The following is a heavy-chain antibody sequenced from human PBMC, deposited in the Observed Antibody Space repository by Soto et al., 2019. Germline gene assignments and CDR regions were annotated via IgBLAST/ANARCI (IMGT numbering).Heavy chain of an antibody. CDR3: ARVYDILTGYPVIGKDPGYFDY. CDR1: GGSISSYY. CDR2: IYYSGST. J-gene: IGHJ4*02. Sequence: PSETLSLTCTVSGGSISSYYWSWIRQPPGKGLEWIGYIYYSGSTNYNPSLKSRVTISVDTSKNQFSMKLSSVTAADTAVYYCARVYDILTGYPVIGKDPGYFDYWGQGTLVTVSS. V-gene: IGHV4-59*01. D-gene: IGHD3-9*01.